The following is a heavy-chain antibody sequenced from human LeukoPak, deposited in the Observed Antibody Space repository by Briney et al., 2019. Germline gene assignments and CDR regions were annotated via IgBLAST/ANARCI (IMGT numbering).Heavy chain of an antibody. CDR1: GFTFSSYG. V-gene: IGHV3-30*03. J-gene: IGHJ6*02. CDR3: ARTDGDYYYGMDV. CDR2: ISHDGSNK. Sequence: GGSLRLSCAASGFTFSSYGMHWVRQAPGKGLEWVAVISHDGSNKYYADSVKGRFTISRDNSKNTLYLQMNSLRAEDTAVYYCARTDGDYYYGMDVWGQGTTVTVSS. D-gene: IGHD4-17*01.